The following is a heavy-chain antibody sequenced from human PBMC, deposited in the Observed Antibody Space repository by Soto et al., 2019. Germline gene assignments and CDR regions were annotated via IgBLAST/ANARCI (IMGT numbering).Heavy chain of an antibody. J-gene: IGHJ4*01. V-gene: IGHV4-59*01. CDR2: IYYSGST. D-gene: IGHD3-22*01. CDR1: GGSISSYY. Sequence: SETLSLTCTVSGGSISSYYWSWIRQPPGKGLEWIGYIYYSGSTNYNPSLKSRVTISVDTSKNQFSLKLSSVTAADTAVYYCGRLGDYYRAFDYWGHGTLVTVSS. CDR3: GRLGDYYRAFDY.